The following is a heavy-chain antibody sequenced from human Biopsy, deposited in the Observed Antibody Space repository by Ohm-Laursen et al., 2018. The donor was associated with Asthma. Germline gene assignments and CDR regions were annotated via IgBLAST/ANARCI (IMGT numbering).Heavy chain of an antibody. J-gene: IGHJ4*02. CDR1: GGSISSSSYY. CDR2: IYYSGST. Sequence: ETLSLTCIVSGGSISSSSYYWGWIRRPPGKGLEFIGTIYYSGSTYYNPSLKSRVTLSVDASKNQFSLKLTSVTAADTAVYYCVSPPGYWGQGTRVTVSS. CDR3: VSPPGY. V-gene: IGHV4-39*01.